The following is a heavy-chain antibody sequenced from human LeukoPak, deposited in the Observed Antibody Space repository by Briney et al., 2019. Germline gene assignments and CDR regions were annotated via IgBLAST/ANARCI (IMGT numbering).Heavy chain of an antibody. V-gene: IGHV3-48*04. CDR3: ARGHMVEATMDAFDI. Sequence: GGSLRLSCAASGFTFSSYNMNWVRQAPGKGLEWVSYISWSTTTIYYADSVKGRFTISRDNAKNSLYLQMNSLRAEDTAVYYCARGHMVEATMDAFDIWGQGTMVTVSS. CDR2: ISWSTTTI. D-gene: IGHD1-26*01. J-gene: IGHJ3*02. CDR1: GFTFSSYN.